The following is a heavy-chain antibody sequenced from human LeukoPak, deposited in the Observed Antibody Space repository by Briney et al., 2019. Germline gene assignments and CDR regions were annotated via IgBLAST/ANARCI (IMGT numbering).Heavy chain of an antibody. V-gene: IGHV4-59*01. CDR2: IYYSGST. CDR1: GGSISSYY. CDR3: ARLAYSSSSYYFDY. Sequence: PSGTLSLTCTVSGGSISSYYWSWIRQRPGKGLGWSGYIYYSGSTNYNTSLKSRVTISVDTSKNQFSLKLSSVTAADTAVYYCARLAYSSSSYYFDYWGQGTLVTVSS. D-gene: IGHD6-13*01. J-gene: IGHJ4*02.